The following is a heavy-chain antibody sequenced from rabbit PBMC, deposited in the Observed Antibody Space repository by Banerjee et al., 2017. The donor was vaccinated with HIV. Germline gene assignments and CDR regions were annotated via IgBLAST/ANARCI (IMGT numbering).Heavy chain of an antibody. CDR1: GFSYMS. CDR3: ARGDTGSRHSPFNL. CDR2: IDPVFGST. D-gene: IGHD1-1*01. V-gene: IGHV1S45*01. Sequence: QEQLVESGGGLVQPEGSLTLTCTASGFSYMSWVRQAPGKGLEWIGYIDPVFGSTYYASWAKGRFTISKTSSTTVTLQMTSLTAADTATYFCARGDTGSRHSPFNLWGQGTLVT. J-gene: IGHJ4*01.